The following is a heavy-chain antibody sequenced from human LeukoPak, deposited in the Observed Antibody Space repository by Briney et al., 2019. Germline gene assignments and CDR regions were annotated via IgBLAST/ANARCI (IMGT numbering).Heavy chain of an antibody. J-gene: IGHJ4*02. CDR3: IAAAGTGQNFDY. D-gene: IGHD6-13*01. CDR1: GFTFSSYG. CDR2: IWYDGSNK. V-gene: IGHV3-33*01. Sequence: SLRLSCAASGFTFSSYGMHWVRQAPGKGLEWVAVIWYDGSNKYYADSVKGRFTISRDNSKNTLYLQMNSLRAEDTAVYYCIAAAGTGQNFDYWGQGTLVPVSS.